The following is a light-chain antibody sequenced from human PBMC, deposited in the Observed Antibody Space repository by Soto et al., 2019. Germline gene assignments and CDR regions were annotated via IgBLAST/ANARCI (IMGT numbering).Light chain of an antibody. V-gene: IGKV1-16*02. CDR2: DAS. CDR1: QGISTY. Sequence: DIQMTQSPSSLSASVGDRVTITCRASQGISTYLAWFQQKPGKAPKSLIYDASTLQSGVPSKFSGSRSGTDFSVTIIILQPEDSATYSCQQYNSYPWTFGQGTKVEIK. CDR3: QQYNSYPWT. J-gene: IGKJ1*01.